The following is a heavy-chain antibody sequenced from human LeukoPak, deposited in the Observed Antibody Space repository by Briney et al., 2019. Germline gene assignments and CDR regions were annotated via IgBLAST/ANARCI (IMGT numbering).Heavy chain of an antibody. CDR2: IYYSGST. J-gene: IGHJ4*02. V-gene: IGHV4-59*08. Sequence: SETLSLTCTVSGGSISSYYWSWIRQPPGKGLEWIGYIYYSGSTNYNPSLKSRATISVDTSKNQFSLTLSSVTAADTAVYYCARQPIAAAEYYFDYWGQGTLVTVSS. CDR3: ARQPIAAAEYYFDY. D-gene: IGHD6-13*01. CDR1: GGSISSYY.